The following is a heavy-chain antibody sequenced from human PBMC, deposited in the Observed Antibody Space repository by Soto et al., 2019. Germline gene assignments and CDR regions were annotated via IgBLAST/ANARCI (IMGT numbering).Heavy chain of an antibody. V-gene: IGHV3-48*02. Sequence: EVQLVESGGGLVQPGGSLRLSCAASGFTFSAYIMNWVRQAPGKGLEWVSYISSNSDTIYYADSVKGRFTISRDSAKNSLYLLMNSLRDEDTAVYYCARQGGFDCWGQGTLVTVSS. CDR1: GFTFSAYI. D-gene: IGHD2-15*01. CDR2: ISSNSDTI. J-gene: IGHJ4*02. CDR3: ARQGGFDC.